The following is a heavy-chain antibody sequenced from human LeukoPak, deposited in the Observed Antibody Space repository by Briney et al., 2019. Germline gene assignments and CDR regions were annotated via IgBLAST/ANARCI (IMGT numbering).Heavy chain of an antibody. CDR3: ARDKVGATTYYMDV. CDR1: GGSISSGSYY. V-gene: IGHV4-61*02. D-gene: IGHD1-26*01. Sequence: PSQTLSLTCTVSGGSISSGSYYWSWIRQPAGKGLEWIRRIYTSGSTNYNPSLKSRVTISVDTSKNQFSLKLSSVTAADTAVYYCARDKVGATTYYMDVWGKGTTVTISS. CDR2: IYTSGST. J-gene: IGHJ6*03.